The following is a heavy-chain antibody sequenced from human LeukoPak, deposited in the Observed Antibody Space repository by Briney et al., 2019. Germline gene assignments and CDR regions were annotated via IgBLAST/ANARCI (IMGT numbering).Heavy chain of an antibody. V-gene: IGHV1-2*02. CDR3: AGAAGTRWFDP. CDR1: GYTFTGYY. Sequence: GASVKVSCKASGYTFTGYYMHWVRQAPGQGLEWMRWINPNSGGTNYAQKFQGRVTMTRDTSISTAYMELSGLRSDDTAVYYCAGAAGTRWFDPWGQGTLVTVSS. CDR2: INPNSGGT. D-gene: IGHD6-13*01. J-gene: IGHJ5*02.